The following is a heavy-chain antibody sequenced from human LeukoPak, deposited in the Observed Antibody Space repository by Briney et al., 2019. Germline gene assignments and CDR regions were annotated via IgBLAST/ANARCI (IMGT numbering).Heavy chain of an antibody. CDR2: INPNSGGT. V-gene: IGHV1-2*03. CDR1: GYTFTGYY. D-gene: IGHD3-9*01. J-gene: IGHJ4*02. CDR3: ARSYDILTGYHLDY. Sequence: LVASVKVSCTASGYTFTGYYMHWVRQAPGQGLEWMGWINPNSGGTNYAQKFQGRVTMTRDTSISTAYMELSRLRSDDTAVYYCARSYDILTGYHLDYWGQGTLVTVSS.